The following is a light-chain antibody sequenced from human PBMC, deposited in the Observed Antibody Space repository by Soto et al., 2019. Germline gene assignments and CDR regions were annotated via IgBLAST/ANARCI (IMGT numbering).Light chain of an antibody. Sequence: EIVMTQSPGTLSVSPGERATLSCRASQSVRSNLAWYQQKPGQAPRLLIYGASTRATGIPARFSGSGSGTEFTLTISSLQSEYLAVYYCQQYNNWPPWTFGQGTKVEIK. J-gene: IGKJ1*01. CDR3: QQYNNWPPWT. CDR2: GAS. V-gene: IGKV3-15*01. CDR1: QSVRSN.